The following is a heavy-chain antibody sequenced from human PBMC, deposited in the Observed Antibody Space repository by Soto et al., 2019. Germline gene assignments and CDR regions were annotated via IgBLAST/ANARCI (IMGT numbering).Heavy chain of an antibody. D-gene: IGHD1-1*01. CDR3: AKQQGPGTPYYYAMDV. J-gene: IGHJ6*02. V-gene: IGHV3-23*01. Sequence: EVQLLESGGGLVQPGGSLRLSCAASGFTFSSYAMSWVRQAPGKGLEWVSVIRSSGDRTYYADSVKGWFTISRDNSKNTLDMQMNSLRAEDTAVYYCAKQQGPGTPYYYAMDVWGQGTTVTVSS. CDR1: GFTFSSYA. CDR2: IRSSGDRT.